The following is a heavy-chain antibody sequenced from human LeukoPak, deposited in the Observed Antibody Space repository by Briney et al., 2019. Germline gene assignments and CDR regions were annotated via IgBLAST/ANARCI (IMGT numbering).Heavy chain of an antibody. CDR1: GGTFSSYA. CDR2: IIPILGIA. CDR3: ARDPMKYYYDSSGYYYMDWFDP. D-gene: IGHD3-22*01. Sequence: SVKVSCKASGGTFSSYAISWVRQAPGQGLEWMGRIIPILGIANYAQKFQGRVTITADKSTSTAYMELSSLRSEDTAVYYCARDPMKYYYDSSGYYYMDWFDPWGQGTLVTVSS. V-gene: IGHV1-69*04. J-gene: IGHJ5*02.